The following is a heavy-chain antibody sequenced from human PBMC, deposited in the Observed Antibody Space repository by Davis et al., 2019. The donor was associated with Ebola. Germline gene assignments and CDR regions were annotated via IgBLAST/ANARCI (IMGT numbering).Heavy chain of an antibody. CDR1: GFTFTTYG. V-gene: IGHV3-21*01. D-gene: IGHD2-15*01. Sequence: GESLKISCVASGFTFTTYGMSWVRQAPGKALEWVSSISSDSDYIYYADSAKGRFTISRDNAKNSLFLQMDSLRAEDTAVYYCAGSGFQHWGQGTLVTVSS. J-gene: IGHJ1*01. CDR3: AGSGFQH. CDR2: ISSDSDYI.